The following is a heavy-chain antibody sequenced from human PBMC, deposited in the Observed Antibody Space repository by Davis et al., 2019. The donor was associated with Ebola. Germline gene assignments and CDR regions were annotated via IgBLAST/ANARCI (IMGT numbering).Heavy chain of an antibody. D-gene: IGHD3-10*01. CDR2: MSGTSSVT. CDR3: SKGGAVSSQSSGRGYFDS. CDR1: GFTCSSFA. Sequence: GESLKISCSTSGFTCSSFAMSWVRQAPGKGLESVATMSGTSSVTFYALSVKGRFTISRDNSRNTLYLQMNSLTADDTAVYYCSKGGAVSSQSSGRGYFDSWGQGTLATVSS. V-gene: IGHV3-23*01. J-gene: IGHJ4*02.